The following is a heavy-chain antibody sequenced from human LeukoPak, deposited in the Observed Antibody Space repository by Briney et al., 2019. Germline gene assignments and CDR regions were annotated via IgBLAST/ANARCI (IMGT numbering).Heavy chain of an antibody. V-gene: IGHV1-2*02. J-gene: IGHJ4*02. Sequence: GASVKVSCKASGYTFTGYYMHWVRQAPGQGLEWMGGINPKSGGTNYAQNFQGRVTMTRDTSISTAYMELSGLRSDDRAVYYCVRDAIAAAGTGGWGQGTLVTVSS. CDR3: VRDAIAAAGTGG. CDR2: INPKSGGT. CDR1: GYTFTGYY. D-gene: IGHD6-13*01.